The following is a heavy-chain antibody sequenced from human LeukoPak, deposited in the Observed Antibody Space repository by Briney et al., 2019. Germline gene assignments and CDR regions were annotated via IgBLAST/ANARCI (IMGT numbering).Heavy chain of an antibody. CDR3: AKLRGATINAWYFDY. D-gene: IGHD5-12*01. V-gene: IGHV3-23*01. J-gene: IGHJ4*02. CDR1: GFTFSTYA. Sequence: GGSRRLSCAASGFTFSTYAMSWVRQAPGKGLEWVSTISGSGGSTYYADSVKGRFTISRDNSKNTLYLQMNSLRAEDTAVYYCAKLRGATINAWYFDYWGQGTLVTVSS. CDR2: ISGSGGST.